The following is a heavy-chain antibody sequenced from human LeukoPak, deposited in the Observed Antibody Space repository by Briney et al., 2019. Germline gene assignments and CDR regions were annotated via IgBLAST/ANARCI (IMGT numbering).Heavy chain of an antibody. V-gene: IGHV3-30*18. Sequence: GGSLRLSCAASGFTFSNYGMNWVRQAPGKGLEWVAVISYDGSNKYYVDSVKGRFTISRDNSKNTLYLQMNSLRAEDTAVYFCAKGKTSSSGWAHFDYWGQGTLVTVPS. CDR3: AKGKTSSSGWAHFDY. D-gene: IGHD6-19*01. CDR2: ISYDGSNK. CDR1: GFTFSNYG. J-gene: IGHJ4*02.